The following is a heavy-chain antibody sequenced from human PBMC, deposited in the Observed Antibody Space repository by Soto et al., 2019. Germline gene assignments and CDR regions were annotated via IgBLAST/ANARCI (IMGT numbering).Heavy chain of an antibody. D-gene: IGHD2-21*02. CDR3: ARVSYCGGDCYSGDFDY. Sequence: QVQLVQSGAEVKKPGSSVEVSCKASGGTFSSYAISWVRQAPGQGLEWMGGIIPIFGTANYAQKFQGRVTITADESTSTAYMELSSLRSEDTAVYYSARVSYCGGDCYSGDFDYWGQGTLVTVSS. CDR2: IIPIFGTA. J-gene: IGHJ4*02. CDR1: GGTFSSYA. V-gene: IGHV1-69*01.